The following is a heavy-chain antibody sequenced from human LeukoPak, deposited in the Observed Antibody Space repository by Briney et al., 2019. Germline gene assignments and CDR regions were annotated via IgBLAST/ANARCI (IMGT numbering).Heavy chain of an antibody. CDR3: ARDGSWNSAWFDY. J-gene: IGHJ4*02. V-gene: IGHV4-39*07. D-gene: IGHD1-7*01. CDR2: LHYSGRT. CDR1: GGSISSSSYY. Sequence: SETLSLTCTVSGGSISSSSYYWGWVRQPPGKGLEWIGSLHYSGRTYQNPSLKGRVTISVDTSRNQLSLKVRAVTAADTAVYYCARDGSWNSAWFDYWGQGTLVIVSS.